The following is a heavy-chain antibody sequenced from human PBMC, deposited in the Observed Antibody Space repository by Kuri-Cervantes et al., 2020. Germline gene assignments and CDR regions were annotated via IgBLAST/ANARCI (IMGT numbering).Heavy chain of an antibody. V-gene: IGHV3-15*01. D-gene: IGHD5-24*01. CDR3: TTDVENPPWLQLLSRY. Sequence: GGSLRLSCAASGFTFSNAWMSWVRQAPGKGLEWVGRIKSKTDGGTTDYAAPVKGRFTISRGDSKNTLYLQMNSLKTDDTAVYYCTTDVENPPWLQLLSRYWGQGTLVTVSS. CDR2: IKSKTDGGTT. CDR1: GFTFSNAW. J-gene: IGHJ1*01.